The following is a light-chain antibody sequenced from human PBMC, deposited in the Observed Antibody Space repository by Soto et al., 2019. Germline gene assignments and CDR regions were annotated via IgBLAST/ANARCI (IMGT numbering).Light chain of an antibody. CDR3: QQYNGWPWT. CDR1: QSVRSN. J-gene: IGKJ1*01. CDR2: GAF. Sequence: EIVMTQSPATLSASPGERATLSCRASQSVRSNLAWYQQKPGQAPRLLIYGAFNRAGGVPDRFSGSGSGTDFTLTITGLQSEDFAVYYCQQYNGWPWTFGQGTKVDIK. V-gene: IGKV3D-15*01.